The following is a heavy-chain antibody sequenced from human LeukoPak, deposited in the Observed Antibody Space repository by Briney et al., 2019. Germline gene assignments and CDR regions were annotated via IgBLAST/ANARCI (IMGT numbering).Heavy chain of an antibody. D-gene: IGHD1-7*01. CDR2: IYYSGGT. V-gene: IGHV4-39*01. J-gene: IGHJ3*02. Sequence: SETLSLTCTVSGCSISSSSYYWDWLRQPPGERLEWFGSIYYSGGTYYNPSLKSRVTISVDTSKNQFSLTLRSVTAADTAVYYCARIRTTHDAFDIWGQGTMVTVSS. CDR1: GCSISSSSYY. CDR3: ARIRTTHDAFDI.